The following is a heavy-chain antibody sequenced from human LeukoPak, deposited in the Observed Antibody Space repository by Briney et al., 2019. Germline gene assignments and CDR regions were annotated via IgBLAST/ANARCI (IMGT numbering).Heavy chain of an antibody. J-gene: IGHJ4*02. D-gene: IGHD3-22*01. V-gene: IGHV4-59*01. CDR3: ARDRYYYDSSGYYSRGFDY. Sequence: SETLSLTCTVSGGSISSYYWSWIRQPPGKGLEWIGYIYYSGSTNYNPSLKSRVTISVDTSKNQFSLKLSSETAADTAVYYCARDRYYYDSSGYYSRGFDYWGQGTLVTVSS. CDR2: IYYSGST. CDR1: GGSISSYY.